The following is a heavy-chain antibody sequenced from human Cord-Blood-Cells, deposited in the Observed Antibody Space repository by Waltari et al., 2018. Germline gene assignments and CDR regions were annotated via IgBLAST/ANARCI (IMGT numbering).Heavy chain of an antibody. V-gene: IGHV1-69*01. J-gene: IGHJ2*01. CDR2: IIPVCGTA. CDR1: GGTFSSYA. D-gene: IGHD2-2*01. Sequence: QVQLVQSGAEVKKPGSSVKVSCKASGGTFSSYAISWVRQAPGQELEWMGGIIPVCGTANYAQRGQGRVTITADESTSTAYMELSSLRSEDTAVYYCARGPGYCSSTSCDGWYFDLWGRGTLVTVSS. CDR3: ARGPGYCSSTSCDGWYFDL.